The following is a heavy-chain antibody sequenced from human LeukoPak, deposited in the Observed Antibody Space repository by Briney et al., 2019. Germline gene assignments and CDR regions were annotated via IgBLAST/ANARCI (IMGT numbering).Heavy chain of an antibody. J-gene: IGHJ4*02. CDR1: GGSVSSGSYY. CDR2: IYYSGST. CDR3: ARDFYGSGSPTPGY. Sequence: PSETLSLTCTVSGGSVSSGSYYWSWTRQPPGKGLEWIGYIYYSGSTNYNPSLKSRVTISVDTSKNQFSLKLSSVTAADTAVYYCARDFYGSGSPTPGYWGQGTLVTVSS. D-gene: IGHD3-10*01. V-gene: IGHV4-61*01.